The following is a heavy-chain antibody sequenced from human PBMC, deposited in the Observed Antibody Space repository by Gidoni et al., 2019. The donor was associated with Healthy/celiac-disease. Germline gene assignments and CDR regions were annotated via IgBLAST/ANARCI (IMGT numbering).Heavy chain of an antibody. CDR3: AKQGTGYCSGGSCYSSFVWFDP. J-gene: IGHJ5*02. CDR2: ISGSGGST. D-gene: IGHD2-15*01. Sequence: EVQLLESGGGLVQPGGSLRLSCAAAGFTSRSYAMSWGRQAPGKGLEWVSAISGSGGSTYYADSVKGRFTISRDNSKNTLYLQMNSLRAEDTAVYYCAKQGTGYCSGGSCYSSFVWFDPWGQGTLVTVSS. V-gene: IGHV3-23*01. CDR1: GFTSRSYA.